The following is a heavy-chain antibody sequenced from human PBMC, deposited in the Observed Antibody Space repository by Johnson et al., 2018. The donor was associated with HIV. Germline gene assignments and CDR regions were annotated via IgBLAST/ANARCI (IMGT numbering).Heavy chain of an antibody. CDR1: GFTFSTSG. Sequence: QVQLVESGGGVVQPGRSLRLSCAASGFTFSTSGMHWVRQAPGKGMEWVAVISYDGSNKYYADSVKGRFTISRDNSKNTLYLQMNSLRAEDMAVYYCARARITMVRGAKNDAFDIWGQGTMVTVSS. CDR3: ARARITMVRGAKNDAFDI. D-gene: IGHD3-10*01. V-gene: IGHV3-30*03. CDR2: ISYDGSNK. J-gene: IGHJ3*02.